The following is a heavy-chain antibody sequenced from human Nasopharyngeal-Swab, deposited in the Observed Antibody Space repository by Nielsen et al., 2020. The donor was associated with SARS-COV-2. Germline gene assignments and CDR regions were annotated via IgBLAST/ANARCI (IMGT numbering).Heavy chain of an antibody. CDR2: ISGDSDST. D-gene: IGHD5-12*01. CDR3: AKDRDSGDDSEEYYHYYGMDV. CDR1: GFTFSNFA. J-gene: IGHJ6*02. V-gene: IGHV3-23*01. Sequence: GESLKISCAASGFTFSNFAMSWVRQAPGKGLEWVSVISGDSDSTYYTDSARGRFTISRDNSKNTLNLQMNNLRAEDTAIYYCAKDRDSGDDSEEYYHYYGMDVWGQGAPVTVSS.